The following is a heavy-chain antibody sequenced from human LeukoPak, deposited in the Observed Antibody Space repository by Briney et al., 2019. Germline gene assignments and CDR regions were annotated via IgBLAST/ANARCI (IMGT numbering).Heavy chain of an antibody. J-gene: IGHJ4*02. CDR1: GYTFTGYY. CDR2: INPNSGGT. CDR3: ARDRRRQKIVGATD. Sequence: GASVKVSCKASGYTFTGYYMHWVRQAPGQGLEWMGWINPNSGGTNYAQKFQGRVTMTRDTSISTAYMELSRLRSDDTAVYYCARDRRRQKIVGATDWGQGTLVTVSS. V-gene: IGHV1-2*02. D-gene: IGHD1-26*01.